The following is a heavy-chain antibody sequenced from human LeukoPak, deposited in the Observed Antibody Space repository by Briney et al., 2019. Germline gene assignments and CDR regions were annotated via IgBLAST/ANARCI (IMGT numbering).Heavy chain of an antibody. J-gene: IGHJ4*02. D-gene: IGHD6-13*01. V-gene: IGHV3-15*01. Sequence: GGSLRLSCAASGFTFSNAWMSWVRQAPGKGLEWVGRIKRKPDGETTDYAAPVKDRFTISRDDSKNMLYLQMNSLKTEDTAVYYCTTDAATIAVAGTGPYWGQGTLLTVSS. CDR3: TTDAATIAVAGTGPY. CDR2: IKRKPDGETT. CDR1: GFTFSNAW.